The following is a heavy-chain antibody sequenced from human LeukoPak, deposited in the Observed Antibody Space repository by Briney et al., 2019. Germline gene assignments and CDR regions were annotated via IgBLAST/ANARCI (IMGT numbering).Heavy chain of an antibody. D-gene: IGHD3-3*01. J-gene: IGHJ4*02. CDR1: GYIFITHW. Sequence: GESLKISCKGSGYIFITHWIGWVRQMPGKGLEWMGIIYPGDSDTRYSPSFQGQVTISADKSISTAYLQWSSLKASDTAMYYCARVTTIFGVVKGGFDYWGQGTLVTVSS. CDR2: IYPGDSDT. V-gene: IGHV5-51*01. CDR3: ARVTTIFGVVKGGFDY.